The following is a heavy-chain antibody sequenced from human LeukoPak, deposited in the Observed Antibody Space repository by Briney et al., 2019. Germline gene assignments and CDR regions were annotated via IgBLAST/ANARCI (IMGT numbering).Heavy chain of an antibody. V-gene: IGHV3-23*01. CDR1: GFTFSSYA. J-gene: IGHJ6*02. CDR2: ISDSGGST. Sequence: PGGSLRLSCAASGFTFSSYAMSWVRQAPGKGLEWVSTISDSGGSTYYADSVKGRFTISRDNSKNTLYLQMNSLRAEDTAIYYCAKGDLTMFGPIMYYYGMDVWGQGTTVTVSS. CDR3: AKGDLTMFGPIMYYYGMDV. D-gene: IGHD3-3*01.